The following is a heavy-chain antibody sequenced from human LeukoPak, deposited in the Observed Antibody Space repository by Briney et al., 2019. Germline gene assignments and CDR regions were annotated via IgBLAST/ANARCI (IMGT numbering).Heavy chain of an antibody. CDR3: TTYRSGHY. CDR1: GFTFSDSD. D-gene: IGHD6-19*01. V-gene: IGHV3-73*01. CDR2: ITTKRSNYAT. Sequence: PGGSLRLSCAASGFTFSDSDIHWVRQASGKGLEWVGRITTKRSNYATAYTVSVKGRSTISRHDSENTAYLQMNSLKTEDTALYYCTTYRSGHYWGQGTLVTVSS. J-gene: IGHJ4*02.